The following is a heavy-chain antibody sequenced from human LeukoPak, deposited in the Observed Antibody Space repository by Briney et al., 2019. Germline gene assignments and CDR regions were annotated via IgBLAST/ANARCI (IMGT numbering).Heavy chain of an antibody. CDR2: IYYGGGT. Sequence: SETLSLTCTVSGGSISSHYWSWIRQPPGKGLEWIGYIYYGGGTNYNPSLKSRVTISVDTSKNQFSLKLSSVTAADTAVYYCARERRSGTLDYWGQGTLATVSS. CDR1: GGSISSHY. J-gene: IGHJ4*02. CDR3: ARERRSGTLDY. D-gene: IGHD2-15*01. V-gene: IGHV4-59*11.